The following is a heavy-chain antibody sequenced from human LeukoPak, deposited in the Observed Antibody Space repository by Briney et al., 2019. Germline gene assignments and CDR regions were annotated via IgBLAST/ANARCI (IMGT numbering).Heavy chain of an antibody. J-gene: IGHJ3*02. Sequence: SQTLSLTCAISGDSVSSNSAAWNWIRQSPSRGLEWLGRTYYRSKWNNDYAVSVKSRITINPDTSKNQFSLQLNSVTPEDTAVYYCARDGGDRITMVRGVIGAFDIWGQGTMVAVSS. D-gene: IGHD3-10*01. CDR1: GDSVSSNSAA. CDR2: TYYRSKWNN. CDR3: ARDGGDRITMVRGVIGAFDI. V-gene: IGHV6-1*01.